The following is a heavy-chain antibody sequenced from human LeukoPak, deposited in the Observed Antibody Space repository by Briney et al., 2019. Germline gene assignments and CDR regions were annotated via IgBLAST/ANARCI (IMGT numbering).Heavy chain of an antibody. J-gene: IGHJ2*01. CDR3: ARDAGGAFYWYFDL. CDR2: ISYDGSND. Sequence: GGSLRLSCGASGFTFSSFAMHWVRQAPGKGLEWLAVISYDGSNDYYAGSLKGRFTMSRDNSRNTLYLQIKSLRPGDTAVYYCARDAGGAFYWYFDLWGRGTQVTVSS. CDR1: GFTFSSFA. V-gene: IGHV3-30-3*01. D-gene: IGHD1-26*01.